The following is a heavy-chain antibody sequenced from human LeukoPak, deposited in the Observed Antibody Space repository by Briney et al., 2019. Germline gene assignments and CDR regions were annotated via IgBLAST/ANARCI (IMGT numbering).Heavy chain of an antibody. CDR3: ARDGRAGYFDY. Sequence: SETLSLTCTVSGGSISSSSYYWGWIRQPPGKGLEWIGYIYYSGSTNYNPSLKSRVTISVDTSKNQFSLKLSSVTAADTAVYYCARDGRAGYFDYWGQGTLVTVSS. V-gene: IGHV4-61*01. CDR2: IYYSGST. D-gene: IGHD6-19*01. J-gene: IGHJ4*02. CDR1: GGSISSSSYY.